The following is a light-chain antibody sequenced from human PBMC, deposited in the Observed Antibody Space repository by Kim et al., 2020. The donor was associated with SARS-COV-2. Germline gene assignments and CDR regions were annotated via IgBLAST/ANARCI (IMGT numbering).Light chain of an antibody. CDR3: CSYAGSSTFVVV. V-gene: IGLV2-23*02. CDR1: SSDVGSYNL. Sequence: SITISFTGTSSDVGSYNLVSWYQQHPGKAPKLMIYEVSKRPSGVSNRFSGSKSGNTASLTISGLQAEDEADYYCCSYAGSSTFVVVFGGGTQLTVL. CDR2: EVS. J-gene: IGLJ2*01.